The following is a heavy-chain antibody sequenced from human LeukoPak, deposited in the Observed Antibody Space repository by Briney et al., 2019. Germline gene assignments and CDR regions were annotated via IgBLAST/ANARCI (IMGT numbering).Heavy chain of an antibody. CDR3: ARELYYDFWSGYPDYFDY. CDR2: IYYSGGT. V-gene: IGHV4-39*02. D-gene: IGHD3-3*01. Sequence: PSETLSLTCTVSGGSISSSSYYWGWIRQPPGKGLEWIGSIYYSGGTYYNPSLKSRVTISVATSKNQFSLKLSSVTAADTAVYYCARELYYDFWSGYPDYFDYWGQGTLVTVSS. CDR1: GGSISSSSYY. J-gene: IGHJ4*02.